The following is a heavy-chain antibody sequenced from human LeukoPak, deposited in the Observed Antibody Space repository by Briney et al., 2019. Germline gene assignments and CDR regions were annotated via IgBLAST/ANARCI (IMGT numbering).Heavy chain of an antibody. CDR3: ARYVWGSYPTFEDY. J-gene: IGHJ4*02. Sequence: SETLSLTCTVSGGSISSYYWIWIRQPPGKGLVWTGYISYSGNTNYNPSFKSRATISVDTFNNQFALKLSSVTAADTAVYYCARYVWGSYPTFEDYWGQGTLVTVSS. V-gene: IGHV4-59*01. D-gene: IGHD3-16*02. CDR2: ISYSGNT. CDR1: GGSISSYY.